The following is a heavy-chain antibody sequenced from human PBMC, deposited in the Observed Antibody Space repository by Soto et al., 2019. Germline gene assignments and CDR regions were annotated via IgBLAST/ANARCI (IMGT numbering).Heavy chain of an antibody. CDR2: INPNSGGT. Sequence: ASVKVSCKASGYTFTGYYMHWVRQAPGQGLEWMGWINPNSGGTNYAQKFQGWVTMTRDTSISTAYMELSRLRSDDTAVYYCARGLVIYYYVMNVWGQGTTVTVCS. D-gene: IGHD3-9*01. J-gene: IGHJ6*02. V-gene: IGHV1-2*04. CDR1: GYTFTGYY. CDR3: ARGLVIYYYVMNV.